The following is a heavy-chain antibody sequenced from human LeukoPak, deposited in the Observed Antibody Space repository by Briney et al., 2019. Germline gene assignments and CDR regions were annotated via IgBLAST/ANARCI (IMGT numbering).Heavy chain of an antibody. J-gene: IGHJ6*02. CDR2: IYYSGST. CDR1: GYSISNGYY. Sequence: SETLSLTCTVSGYSISNGYYWGWIRQPPGKGLEWIGYIYYSGSTNYNPSLKSRVTISVDKSKNQFSLKLSSVTAADTAVYYCARRGLSKSTGGMDAWGQGTTVTVSS. CDR3: ARRGLSKSTGGMDA. V-gene: IGHV4-61*05. D-gene: IGHD3-10*01.